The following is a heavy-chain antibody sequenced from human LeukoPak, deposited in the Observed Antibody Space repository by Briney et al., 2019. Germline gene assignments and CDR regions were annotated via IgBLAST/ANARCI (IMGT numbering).Heavy chain of an antibody. J-gene: IGHJ4*02. CDR1: GFTFSSYS. CDR3: ARDTRYSYGSGSYTMFDY. D-gene: IGHD3-10*01. Sequence: GGSLRLSCAASGFTFSSYSMNWVRQAPGRGLEWVSYISSSGSPIHYAHSVKGRFTVSRDNAKNSLYLQMNSLRAEDTAVYYCARDTRYSYGSGSYTMFDYWGQGTLVAVSS. V-gene: IGHV3-48*04. CDR2: ISSSGSPI.